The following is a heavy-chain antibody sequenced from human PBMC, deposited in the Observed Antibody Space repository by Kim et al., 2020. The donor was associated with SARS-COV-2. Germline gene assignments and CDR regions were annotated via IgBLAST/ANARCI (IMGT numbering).Heavy chain of an antibody. J-gene: IGHJ4*01. CDR2: INHSGST. D-gene: IGHD3-16*01. Sequence: SETLSLTCAVYGGSFSGYYWSWIRQPPGKGLEWIGEINHSGSTNYNPSLKSRVTISVDTSKNQFSLKLSSVTAADTAVYYCARGLWVITFGGGDCFDYWG. CDR3: ARGLWVITFGGGDCFDY. CDR1: GGSFSGYY. V-gene: IGHV4-34*01.